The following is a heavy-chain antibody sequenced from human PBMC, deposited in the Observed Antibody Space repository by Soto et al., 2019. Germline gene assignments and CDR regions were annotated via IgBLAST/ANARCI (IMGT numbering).Heavy chain of an antibody. CDR2: ISYDGSNK. D-gene: IGHD3-22*01. J-gene: IGHJ4*02. CDR3: AKVLLGYYDSSGYMTRYFDY. Sequence: GGSLRLSCAASGFTFSSYGMHWVRQAPGKGLEWVAVISYDGSNKYCADSVKGRFTISRDNSKNTLYLQMNSLRAEDTAVYYCAKVLLGYYDSSGYMTRYFDYWGQGTLVTVSS. CDR1: GFTFSSYG. V-gene: IGHV3-30*18.